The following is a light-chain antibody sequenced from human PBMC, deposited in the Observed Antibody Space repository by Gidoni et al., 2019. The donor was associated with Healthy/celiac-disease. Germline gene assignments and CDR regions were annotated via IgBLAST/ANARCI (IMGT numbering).Light chain of an antibody. V-gene: IGLV3-1*01. J-gene: IGLJ2*01. CDR1: KLGDKY. CDR2: QDS. CDR3: QAWDRSTVV. Sequence: SYELTPPPPVSVSPGQTASITCSGDKLGDKYACWYQQKPGQSPVLVIYQDSKRPSGIPERFSGSNSGNTATMTISGTQAKDEADYYCQAWDRSTVVFGGGTKLTVL.